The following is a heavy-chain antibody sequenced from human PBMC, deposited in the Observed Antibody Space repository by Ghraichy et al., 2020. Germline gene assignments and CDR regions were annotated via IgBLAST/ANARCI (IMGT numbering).Heavy chain of an antibody. CDR3: ARDTGGSLGY. Sequence: GESLNISCAASGFTFSSYSMNWVRQAPGKGLEWVSSISSSSSYIYYADSVKGRFTISRDNAKNSLYLQMNSLRAEDTAVYYCARDTGGSLGYWGQGTLVTVSS. J-gene: IGHJ4*02. D-gene: IGHD2-15*01. CDR1: GFTFSSYS. V-gene: IGHV3-21*01. CDR2: ISSSSSYI.